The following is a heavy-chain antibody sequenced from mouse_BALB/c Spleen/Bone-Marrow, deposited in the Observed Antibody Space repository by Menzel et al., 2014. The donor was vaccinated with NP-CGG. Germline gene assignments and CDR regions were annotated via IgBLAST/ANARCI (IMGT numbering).Heavy chain of an antibody. V-gene: IGHV1-80*01. Sequence: VQLQQSGAELVRPGSSVKISCKASGYAFSTYWMNWVKQRPGQGLEWIGQASPGDGDTNYNGKFRGKATLTADKSSSTAYIQLSSLTSEDSAVYFCARVYYGNLDHWGQGTTLTVSS. CDR2: ASPGDGDT. D-gene: IGHD2-1*01. CDR3: ARVYYGNLDH. CDR1: GYAFSTYW. J-gene: IGHJ2*01.